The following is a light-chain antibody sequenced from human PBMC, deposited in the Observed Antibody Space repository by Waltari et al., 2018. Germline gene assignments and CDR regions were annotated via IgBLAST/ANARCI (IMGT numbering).Light chain of an antibody. J-gene: IGKJ3*01. CDR3: QKYNSALT. V-gene: IGKV1-27*01. CDR2: AAS. Sequence: DIQMTQSPSSLSASVGDRVTITCRASQGISNYLAWYQRKPGKVPKLLIYAASTLQSGVPSRFSGSGSGTDFTLTISSLQPEDVATYYCQKYNSALTFGPGTKVDIK. CDR1: QGISNY.